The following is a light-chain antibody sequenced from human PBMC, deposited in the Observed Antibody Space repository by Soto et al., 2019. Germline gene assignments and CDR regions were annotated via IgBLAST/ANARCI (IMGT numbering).Light chain of an antibody. CDR3: QQYGSGPLT. J-gene: IGKJ4*01. CDR2: GAS. Sequence: EIVLTQSPGTLSLSPGERATLSCRASQSVSTSYLAWYQQKPGQAPRLLIYGASSRATGIPDRFSGSGSGADFTLNISRLEPEDCAVYYCQQYGSGPLTFGGGTKVEIK. CDR1: QSVSTSY. V-gene: IGKV3-20*01.